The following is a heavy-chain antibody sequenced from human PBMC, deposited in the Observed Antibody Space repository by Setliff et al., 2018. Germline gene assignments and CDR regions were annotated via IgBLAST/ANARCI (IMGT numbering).Heavy chain of an antibody. D-gene: IGHD6-6*01. CDR3: ARDGTSLPSIAAHADY. J-gene: IGHJ4*02. CDR1: GYTLTELS. V-gene: IGHV1-24*01. CDR2: FDPEDGET. Sequence: GASVKVSCKVSGYTLTELSRHWVRQAPGKGLEWMGGFDPEDGETIYAQKFQGRVTMTEDTSTDTAYMELSRLRSDDTAVYYCARDGTSLPSIAAHADYWGQGTLVTVSS.